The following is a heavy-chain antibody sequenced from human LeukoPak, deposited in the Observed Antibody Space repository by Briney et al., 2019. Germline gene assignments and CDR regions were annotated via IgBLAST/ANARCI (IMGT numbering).Heavy chain of an antibody. CDR2: IYYSGST. D-gene: IGHD3-10*01. J-gene: IGHJ4*02. CDR1: GGSISTYY. Sequence: SETLSLTCTVSGGSISTYYWSWIRQSPGKGLEWIGYIYYSGSTYYNPSLKSRVIISIDTSKNQFSLKLSSVTAADTAVYYCARHTGSGSSYPLGYWGQGTLVTVSP. V-gene: IGHV4-59*08. CDR3: ARHTGSGSSYPLGY.